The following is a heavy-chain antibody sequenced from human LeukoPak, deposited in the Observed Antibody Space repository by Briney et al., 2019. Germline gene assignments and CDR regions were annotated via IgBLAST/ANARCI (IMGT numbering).Heavy chain of an antibody. Sequence: PSETLSLTCTVSGGSLSSSYYWSWIRQPPGKGLEWIGFIYYTGNTNYNPSLKSRVTISVDTSKNQFSLKLSSVTAADMALYYCARDQYYDAFDIWREGTMVIVCS. CDR2: IYYTGNT. V-gene: IGHV4-61*01. CDR1: GGSLSSSYY. D-gene: IGHD1-26*01. CDR3: ARDQYYDAFDI. J-gene: IGHJ3*02.